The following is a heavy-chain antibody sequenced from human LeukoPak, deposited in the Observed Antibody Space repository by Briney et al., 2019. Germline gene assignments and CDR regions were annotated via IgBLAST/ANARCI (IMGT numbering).Heavy chain of an antibody. CDR3: ASAPRYSSSWPNNWFDP. CDR2: IIPIFGTA. CDR1: GYTFSSYA. D-gene: IGHD6-13*01. Sequence: SVKVSCKASGYTFSSYAISWVRQAPGQGLEWMGGIIPIFGTANYAQKFQGRVTITADESTSTAYMELSSLRSEDTAVYFCASAPRYSSSWPNNWFDPWGQGTLVTVSS. V-gene: IGHV1-69*13. J-gene: IGHJ5*02.